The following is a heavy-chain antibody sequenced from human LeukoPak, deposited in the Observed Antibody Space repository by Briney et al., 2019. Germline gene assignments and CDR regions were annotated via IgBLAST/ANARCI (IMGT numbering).Heavy chain of an antibody. CDR2: IYYSGST. J-gene: IGHJ5*02. Sequence: SETLSLTCTVSGGSISSHYWSWIRQPPGKGLEWIGYIYYSGSTNYNPSLKSRVTISVDTSKNQFSLKLSSVTAADTAVYYCARQGYSSSLYNSGRGNWFDPWGQGTLVTVSS. V-gene: IGHV4-59*11. D-gene: IGHD6-13*01. CDR1: GGSISSHY. CDR3: ARQGYSSSLYNSGRGNWFDP.